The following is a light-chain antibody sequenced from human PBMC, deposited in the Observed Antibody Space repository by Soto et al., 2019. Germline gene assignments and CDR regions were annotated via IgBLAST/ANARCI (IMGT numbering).Light chain of an antibody. CDR2: DDH. V-gene: IGLV1-51*01. CDR3: ATWDLTLSAGVL. Sequence: QSVLTQPPSVSAAPGQRVSISCSGGSSNIGKNSVSWYQQLPATAPKLLIYDDHQRPSGIPDRFSASKSGTSATLDITGPQPADEADYYCATWDLTLSAGVLFGGGTKLTDL. CDR1: SSNIGKNS. J-gene: IGLJ2*01.